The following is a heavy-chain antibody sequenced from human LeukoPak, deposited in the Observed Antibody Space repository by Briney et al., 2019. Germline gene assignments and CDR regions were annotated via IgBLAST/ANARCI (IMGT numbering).Heavy chain of an antibody. Sequence: SVKVSCKASGGTFSSYAISWVRQAPGQGLEWMGGIIPIFGTANYAQKFQGRVTITADESTSTAYMELSSLRSADTAVYYCARDEASRSAFDIWGQGTMVTVSS. V-gene: IGHV1-69*13. CDR3: ARDEASRSAFDI. CDR2: IIPIFGTA. D-gene: IGHD2-2*01. J-gene: IGHJ3*02. CDR1: GGTFSSYA.